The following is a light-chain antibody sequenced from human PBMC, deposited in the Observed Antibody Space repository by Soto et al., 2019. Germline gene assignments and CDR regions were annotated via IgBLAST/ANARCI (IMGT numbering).Light chain of an antibody. CDR2: DVS. J-gene: IGLJ3*02. CDR3: RSYAGSYTWV. CDR1: SSDVGGYNY. Sequence: QSALTQPRSVSGSPGQSVTISCTGTSSDVGGYNYVSWYQHHPGKAPKSMIYDVSKRPSGVPDRFAGSKSGNTASLTISGLQDEDEADYYSRSYAGSYTWVFGGGTKVTVL. V-gene: IGLV2-11*01.